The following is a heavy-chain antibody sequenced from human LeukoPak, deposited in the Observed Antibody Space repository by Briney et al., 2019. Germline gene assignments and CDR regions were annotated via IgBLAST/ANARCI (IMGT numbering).Heavy chain of an antibody. CDR1: GFTFSSYC. J-gene: IGHJ6*03. CDR2: ISSISSTI. Sequence: PGGSLRLSCAASGFTFSSYCMNWVRQAPGKGLEWVSYISSISSTIYYADSVKGRFTISRDNAKNSLYLQMNSLRAEDTAVYYCARGPYYYMDDWGKGTPVTVSS. CDR3: ARGPYYYMDD. V-gene: IGHV3-48*01.